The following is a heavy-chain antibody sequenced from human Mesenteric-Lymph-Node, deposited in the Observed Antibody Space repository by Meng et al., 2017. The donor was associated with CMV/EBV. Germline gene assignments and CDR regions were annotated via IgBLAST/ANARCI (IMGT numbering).Heavy chain of an antibody. CDR3: ARDDLRGVTRYYYYGMDV. D-gene: IGHD2-2*01. V-gene: IGHV3-20*04. CDR2: INWNGGST. CDR1: GFTFDDYG. J-gene: IGHJ6*02. Sequence: GESLKISCAASGFTFDDYGMSWVRQAPGKGLEWLSGINWNGGSTGYADSVKGRFTISRDNAKNSLYLQMNSLRAEDTALYYCARDDLRGVTRYYYYGMDVWGQGTTVTVSS.